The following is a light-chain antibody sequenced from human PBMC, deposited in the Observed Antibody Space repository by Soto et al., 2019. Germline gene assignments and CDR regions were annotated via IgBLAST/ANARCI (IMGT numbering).Light chain of an antibody. CDR2: DAS. Sequence: EIVMMQFPANLSVSPGETVTLSCRASQSVSQSVTTNLAWYQQKTGQAPRLXIFDASARAVDIPGRFSGSKSGTEFNLTISSLQTEDFAVYYCQQYGNSPQTFGQGTKVDIK. J-gene: IGKJ1*01. V-gene: IGKV3D-15*02. CDR1: QSVSQSVTTN. CDR3: QQYGNSPQT.